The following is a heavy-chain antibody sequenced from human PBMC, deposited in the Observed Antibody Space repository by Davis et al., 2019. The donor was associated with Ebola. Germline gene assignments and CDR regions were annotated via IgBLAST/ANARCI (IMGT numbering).Heavy chain of an antibody. D-gene: IGHD6-13*01. CDR2: ISAYNGNT. CDR3: ARDFAATGNTPFDY. Sequence: AASVKVSCKASGYTFTSYGISWVRQAPGQGLEWMGWISAYNGNTNYAQKLQGRVTMTTDPSTSTAYVELRSLRSDDTAVYYCARDFAATGNTPFDYWGQGTLVTVSS. J-gene: IGHJ4*02. V-gene: IGHV1-18*04. CDR1: GYTFTSYG.